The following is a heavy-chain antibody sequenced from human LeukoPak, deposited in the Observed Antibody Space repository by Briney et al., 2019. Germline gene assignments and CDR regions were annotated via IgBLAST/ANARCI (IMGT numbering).Heavy chain of an antibody. CDR3: AKDQVPRGGNPTFDY. J-gene: IGHJ4*02. V-gene: IGHV3-23*01. D-gene: IGHD4-23*01. CDR2: VSGSGSST. Sequence: GGSLRLSCAASGFTFSSYAMSWVRQAPGKGLEWVSAVSGSGSSTYYADSVKGRFTISRDNSKNTLYLLMNSLTAEDTAVYFCAKDQVPRGGNPTFDYWGQGTLVTVSS. CDR1: GFTFSSYA.